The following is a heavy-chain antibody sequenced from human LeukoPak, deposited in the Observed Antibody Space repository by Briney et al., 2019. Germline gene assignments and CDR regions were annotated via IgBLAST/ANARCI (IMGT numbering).Heavy chain of an antibody. CDR2: IYYSGST. V-gene: IGHV4-31*03. CDR1: GGSISSGGYY. CDR3: ARDATQFEGSGSSVSPSHTFDL. D-gene: IGHD3-10*01. Sequence: SETLSLTCTVSGGSISSGGYYWSWIRQHPGKGLEWIGYIYYSGSTYYNPSLKSRVTISVDTSKNQFSLKLSSVTAADTAVYYCARDATQFEGSGSSVSPSHTFDLWGRGTLVTVSS. J-gene: IGHJ2*01.